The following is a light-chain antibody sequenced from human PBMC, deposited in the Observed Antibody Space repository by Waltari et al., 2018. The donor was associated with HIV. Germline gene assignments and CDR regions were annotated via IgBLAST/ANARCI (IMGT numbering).Light chain of an antibody. J-gene: IGKJ2*01. CDR2: GAS. V-gene: IGKV3-15*01. CDR1: QSVNSH. Sequence: EVVMTQSPVTLSVSRGERVTLSCRAIQSVNSHLAWYQHKPGQAPRLLIYGASTRDTGIPARFSGSGSGTEFSLTISSLQSEDFAVYYCQQYNNWPPYTFGQGTKLEIK. CDR3: QQYNNWPPYT.